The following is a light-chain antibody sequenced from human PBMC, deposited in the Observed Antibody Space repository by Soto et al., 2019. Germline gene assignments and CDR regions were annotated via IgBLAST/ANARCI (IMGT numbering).Light chain of an antibody. J-gene: IGLJ1*01. Sequence: QSALTQPASVSGSPGQSITISCTGTSSDVGNNNYVSWYQHNPGRAPKVMICDVTNRPSGVSNRFSGSKSGNTASLTISGVQAEDEADYYCSSFTGSSHVFGTGTKVTVL. CDR3: SSFTGSSHV. CDR1: SSDVGNNNY. V-gene: IGLV2-14*03. CDR2: DVT.